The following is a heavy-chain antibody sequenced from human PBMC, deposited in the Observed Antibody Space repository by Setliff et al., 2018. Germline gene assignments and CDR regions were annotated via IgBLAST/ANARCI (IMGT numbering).Heavy chain of an antibody. CDR3: ARHRVGNSGYAIPILDF. Sequence: PGESLKISCKASGYSFTDYWIAWVRQMPGKGLEWMGIIYPNNSNIKYSPSFEAQITFSVDKSITTAYLQWSSLKASDTAIYYCARHRVGNSGYAIPILDFWGQGALVTVSS. V-gene: IGHV5-51*01. J-gene: IGHJ4*02. CDR2: IYPNNSNI. CDR1: GYSFTDYW. D-gene: IGHD5-12*01.